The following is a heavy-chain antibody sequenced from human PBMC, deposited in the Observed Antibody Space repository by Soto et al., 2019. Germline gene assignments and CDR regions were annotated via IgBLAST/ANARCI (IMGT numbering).Heavy chain of an antibody. CDR3: ARDPTYYYGSGRFYGMDV. V-gene: IGHV3-30-3*01. CDR2: ISYDGSNK. Sequence: GGSLRLSCAASGFTFSSYAMHWVRQAPGKGLEWVAVISYDGSNKYYADSVKGRFTISRDNSKNTLYLQMNSLRAEDTAVYYCARDPTYYYGSGRFYGMDVWGQGTTVTVSS. CDR1: GFTFSSYA. J-gene: IGHJ6*02. D-gene: IGHD3-10*01.